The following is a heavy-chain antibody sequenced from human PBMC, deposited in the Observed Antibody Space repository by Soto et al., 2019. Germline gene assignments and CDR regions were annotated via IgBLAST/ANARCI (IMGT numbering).Heavy chain of an antibody. J-gene: IGHJ6*02. Sequence: QLSESGGGLLQPGGSLTLSCAASGFTLSTYAMTWVRQPPGKGLEWVSSMNGAATSTSYADSVKGRFTTSRDKSKNTLYLEMRTLRPEDTAGYYCARGGADHYNYGMDVWGQGTTVIVSS. D-gene: IGHD3-10*01. CDR2: MNGAATST. CDR1: GFTLSTYA. CDR3: ARGGADHYNYGMDV. V-gene: IGHV3-23*05.